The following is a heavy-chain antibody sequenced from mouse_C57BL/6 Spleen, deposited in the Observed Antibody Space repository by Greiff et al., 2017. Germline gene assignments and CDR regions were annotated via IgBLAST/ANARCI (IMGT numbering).Heavy chain of an antibody. CDR1: GFTFSDYG. CDR3: ARELGWYAMDY. D-gene: IGHD4-1*01. J-gene: IGHJ4*01. CDR2: ISSSSCTI. Sequence: EVKLVESGGGLVKPGGSLKLSCAASGFTFSDYGMHWVRQAPEKGLEWVAYISSSSCTIYYADTVKGRFTISRDNAKNTLCLQMTSLRSEDTAMYYGARELGWYAMDYWGQGTSVTVSS. V-gene: IGHV5-17*01.